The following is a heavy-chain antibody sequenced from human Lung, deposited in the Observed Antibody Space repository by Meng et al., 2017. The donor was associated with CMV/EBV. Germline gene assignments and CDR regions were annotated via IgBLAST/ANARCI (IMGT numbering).Heavy chain of an antibody. CDR1: GFTFSSYA. CDR3: ARGTNLNGMDV. V-gene: IGHV3-30*04. CDR2: ISYDGSNK. D-gene: IGHD1-14*01. J-gene: IGHJ6*02. Sequence: GGSLRLXCAASGFTFSSYAMHWVRQAPGKGLEWVAVISYDGSNKYYADSVKGRFTISRDNSKNTLYLQMNSLRAEDTAVYYCARGTNLNGMDVWGQGTTGTVSS.